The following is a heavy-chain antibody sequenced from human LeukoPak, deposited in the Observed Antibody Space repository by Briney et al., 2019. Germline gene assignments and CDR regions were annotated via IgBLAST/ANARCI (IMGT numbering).Heavy chain of an antibody. V-gene: IGHV4-31*03. J-gene: IGHJ4*02. CDR2: IYYSGST. D-gene: IGHD7-27*01. CDR1: GGSISSGGYY. CDR3: ATGEGWGLHFDY. Sequence: SQTLSLTCTVSGGSISSGGYYWSWIRQHPGKGLEWIGYIYYSGSTYYNPSLKSRVTISVDTSKNQFSLKLSSVTAADTAVYYCATGEGWGLHFDYWGQGTLVTVSS.